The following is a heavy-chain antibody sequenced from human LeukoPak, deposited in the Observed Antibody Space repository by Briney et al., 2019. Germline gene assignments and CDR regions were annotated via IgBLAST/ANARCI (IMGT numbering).Heavy chain of an antibody. D-gene: IGHD1-26*01. V-gene: IGHV1-2*02. J-gene: IGHJ4*02. CDR3: ARDRFGVRSGSCDY. CDR1: GYTFTGYY. Sequence: ASVKVSCKASGYTFTGYYMHWVRQAPGQGLEWMGWINPNSGGTSYAQKFQGRVTMTRDTSISTAYMELSRLRSDDTAIYYCARDRFGVRSGSCDYWGQGTLVTVSS. CDR2: INPNSGGT.